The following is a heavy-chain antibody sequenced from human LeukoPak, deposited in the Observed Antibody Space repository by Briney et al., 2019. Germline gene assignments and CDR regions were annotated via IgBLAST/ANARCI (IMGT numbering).Heavy chain of an antibody. V-gene: IGHV3-30*02. J-gene: IGHJ4*02. D-gene: IGHD2-2*02. CDR2: IRYDENNK. Sequence: PGGSLRLSCAASGFTFSSYAMHWVRQAPGKGLEWVAFIRYDENNKYYADSVKGRFTISRDNSKNTLYLQMNSLRAEDTAVYYCAKPGKYCSSTSCYTHFDYWGQGTLVTVSS. CDR3: AKPGKYCSSTSCYTHFDY. CDR1: GFTFSSYA.